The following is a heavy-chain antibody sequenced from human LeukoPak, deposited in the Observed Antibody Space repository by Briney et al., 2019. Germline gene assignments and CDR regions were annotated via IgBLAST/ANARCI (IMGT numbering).Heavy chain of an antibody. D-gene: IGHD1-26*01. V-gene: IGHV1-24*01. CDR2: FDPEDGET. CDR3: ATDLSGTYGFW. Sequence: ASVKVSCKVSGYTLTVLSMHWVRQAPGKGLEWMGGFDPEDGETIYAQRFQGRVTMTEDTSTDTAYMELSSLRSEDTAVYYCATDLSGTYGFWWGQGTLVTVSS. CDR1: GYTLTVLS. J-gene: IGHJ4*02.